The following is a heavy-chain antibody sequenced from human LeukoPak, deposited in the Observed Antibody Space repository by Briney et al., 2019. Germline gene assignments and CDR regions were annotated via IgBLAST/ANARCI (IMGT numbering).Heavy chain of an antibody. CDR1: GGTFSSYA. D-gene: IGHD6-19*01. CDR3: ARGAVAGY. J-gene: IGHJ4*02. V-gene: IGHV1-69*04. Sequence: ASVTVSCKASGGTFSSYAISWVRQAPGQGLEWMGRIIPILGIANYAQKLQGRVTMTTDTSTSIAYMELRSLRSDDTAVYYCARGAVAGYWGQGTLVTVSS. CDR2: IIPILGIA.